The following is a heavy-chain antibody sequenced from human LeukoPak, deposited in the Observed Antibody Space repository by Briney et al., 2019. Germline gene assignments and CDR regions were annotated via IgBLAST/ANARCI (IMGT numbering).Heavy chain of an antibody. CDR2: IIPILGIA. D-gene: IGHD3-10*01. J-gene: IGHJ6*02. V-gene: IGHV1-69*04. CDR1: GGTFSSYA. Sequence: SVKVSCKASGGTFSSYAISWVRQAPGQGLEWMGRIIPILGIANYAQKFQGRVTITADKSTSTAYMGLSSLRSEDTAVYYCARPPTYYYGSGSYYNVDYYYGMDVWGQGTTVTVSS. CDR3: ARPPTYYYGSGSYYNVDYYYGMDV.